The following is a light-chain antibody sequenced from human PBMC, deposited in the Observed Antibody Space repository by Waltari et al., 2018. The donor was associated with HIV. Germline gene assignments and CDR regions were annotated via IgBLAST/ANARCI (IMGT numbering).Light chain of an antibody. CDR2: DVS. CDR1: SSDVGGYNY. V-gene: IGLV2-11*01. CDR3: CSYAGSYGVV. Sequence: QSALTQPRSVSGSPGQSVTISCTGTSSDVGGYNYVSWYQQHPGKAPKLMIYDVSKRPSGVPDLFSGSKSGNTASLTISGLQAEEEADYYCCSYAGSYGVVFGGGTKLTVL. J-gene: IGLJ2*01.